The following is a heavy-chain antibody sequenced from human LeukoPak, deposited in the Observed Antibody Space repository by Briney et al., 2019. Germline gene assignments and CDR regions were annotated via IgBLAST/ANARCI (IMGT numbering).Heavy chain of an antibody. Sequence: GGSLRLSCAASGFTFSSYGMHWVRQAPGKGLEWVAFIRYVGSNKYYADSVKGRFTISRDNSKNTLYLQMNSLRAEDTAVYYCAKDGFLTMVRGVPYYYYYMDVWGKGTTVTISS. V-gene: IGHV3-30*02. D-gene: IGHD3-10*01. J-gene: IGHJ6*03. CDR2: IRYVGSNK. CDR1: GFTFSSYG. CDR3: AKDGFLTMVRGVPYYYYYMDV.